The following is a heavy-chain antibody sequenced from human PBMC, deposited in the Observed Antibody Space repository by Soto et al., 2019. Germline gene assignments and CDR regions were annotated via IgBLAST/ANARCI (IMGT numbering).Heavy chain of an antibody. J-gene: IGHJ5*02. CDR3: AKLSCTSSTCYFPGWFDP. Sequence: QVQLQESGPGLVKPSETLSLTCTVSGDSISGGASFWSWIRQPPGKGLEWIANVYYSWSSYYNPSLKSRLTISLDTTKNHFALQLKSMTAADTAVYYCAKLSCTSSTCYFPGWFDPWGQGTLVTVSS. V-gene: IGHV4-31*03. CDR1: GDSISGGASF. CDR2: VYYSWSS. D-gene: IGHD2-2*01.